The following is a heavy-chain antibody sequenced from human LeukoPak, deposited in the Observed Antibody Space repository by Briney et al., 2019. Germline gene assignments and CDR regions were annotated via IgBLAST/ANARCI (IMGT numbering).Heavy chain of an antibody. CDR1: GFPFSSYA. CDR2: IRGSGDST. Sequence: GSLRLSCAASGFPFSSYAMDRVRQAPGKGLEWVSVIRGSGDSTYYADSVKGRFTISRDNSKNTLYLQMNSLRAEDTAVYYCARDLLGWELHYFDYWGQGTLVTVSS. V-gene: IGHV3-23*01. CDR3: ARDLLGWELHYFDY. D-gene: IGHD1-26*01. J-gene: IGHJ4*02.